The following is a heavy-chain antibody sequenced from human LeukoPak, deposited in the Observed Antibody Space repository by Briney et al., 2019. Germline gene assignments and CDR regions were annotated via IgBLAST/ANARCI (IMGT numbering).Heavy chain of an antibody. Sequence: ASVKVSCKASGGTFSSYAISWVRQAPGQGLEWMGGIIPIFGTANYAQKFQGRVTITADESTSTAYMELSSLRSEDTAVYYCASWVLSSVRVVGYSPYYYMDVWGKGTTVTVSS. V-gene: IGHV1-69*01. D-gene: IGHD5-24*01. CDR2: IIPIFGTA. CDR1: GGTFSSYA. CDR3: ASWVLSSVRVVGYSPYYYMDV. J-gene: IGHJ6*03.